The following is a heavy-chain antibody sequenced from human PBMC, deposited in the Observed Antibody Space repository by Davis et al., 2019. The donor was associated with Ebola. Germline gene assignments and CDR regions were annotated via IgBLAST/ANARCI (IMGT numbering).Heavy chain of an antibody. V-gene: IGHV3-23*01. J-gene: IGHJ4*02. CDR3: ARAGQWLVTSYFDY. Sequence: GESLKISCAASGFTFRSYAMTWVRQAPGKGLEWVSGISGSGGQTFYADSVKGRFTISRDTSKNTVFLEMNSLRAEDTAMYYCARAGQWLVTSYFDYWGQGTLVTVSS. CDR2: ISGSGGQT. CDR1: GFTFRSYA. D-gene: IGHD6-19*01.